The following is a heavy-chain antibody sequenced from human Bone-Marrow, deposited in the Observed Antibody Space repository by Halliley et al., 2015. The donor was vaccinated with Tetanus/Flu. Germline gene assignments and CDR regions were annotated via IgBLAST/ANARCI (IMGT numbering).Heavy chain of an antibody. D-gene: IGHD6-19*01. CDR2: IKKDGSVT. CDR1: GLTLSSYW. V-gene: IGHV3-7*01. CDR3: AAGLGWLTDY. J-gene: IGHJ4*02. Sequence: SLRLSCTASGLTLSSYWMNWVRLVPGKGLEWVAIIKKDGSVTHYKESVEGRFTISRDNAENSVYLQMDSLRADGTAVYYCAAGLGWLTDYWGQGSLVIVSS.